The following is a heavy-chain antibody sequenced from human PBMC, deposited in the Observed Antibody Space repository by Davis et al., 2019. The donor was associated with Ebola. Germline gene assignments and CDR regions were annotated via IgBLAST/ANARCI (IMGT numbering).Heavy chain of an antibody. CDR1: GYDFINYG. CDR3: ARTSSGSYFN. Sequence: ASVKVSCKASGYDFINYGINWVRQAPGQGLQWMGWISGNNEHTKYAQKFQGRVTMTTDTATSTAYMELRSLKSDDTAVYYCARTSSGSYFNWGQGTLVTVSS. J-gene: IGHJ4*02. CDR2: ISGNNEHT. V-gene: IGHV1-18*04. D-gene: IGHD1-26*01.